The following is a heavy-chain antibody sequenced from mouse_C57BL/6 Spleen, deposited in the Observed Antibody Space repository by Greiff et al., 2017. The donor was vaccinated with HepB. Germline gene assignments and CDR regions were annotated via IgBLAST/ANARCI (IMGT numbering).Heavy chain of an antibody. D-gene: IGHD1-1*01. J-gene: IGHJ3*01. V-gene: IGHV1-53*01. Sequence: QVHVKQPGPELVKPGASVKLSCKASGYTFTSYWMHWVKQRPGQGLEWIGNINPSNGGTNYNEKFKSKATLTVDKSSSTAYMQLSSLTSEDSAVYYCARGITTVVATPAYWGQGTLVTVSA. CDR3: ARGITTVVATPAY. CDR2: INPSNGGT. CDR1: GYTFTSYW.